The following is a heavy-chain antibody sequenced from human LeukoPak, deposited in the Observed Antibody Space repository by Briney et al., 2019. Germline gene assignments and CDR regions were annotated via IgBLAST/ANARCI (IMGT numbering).Heavy chain of an antibody. CDR3: ARDPYDYIRDGMAFDI. Sequence: SVKVSCKASGGTFSSYAISWVRQAPGQGLEWMGGIIPIFGTANYAQKFQGRVTITTDESTSTAYMELSSLRSEDTAVYYCARDPYDYIRDGMAFDIWGQGTLVTVSS. V-gene: IGHV1-69*05. CDR1: GGTFSSYA. D-gene: IGHD4-11*01. CDR2: IIPIFGTA. J-gene: IGHJ3*02.